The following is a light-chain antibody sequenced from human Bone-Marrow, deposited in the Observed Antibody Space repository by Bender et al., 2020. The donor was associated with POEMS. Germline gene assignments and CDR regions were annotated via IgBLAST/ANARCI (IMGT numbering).Light chain of an antibody. CDR2: TNN. CDR1: GSNIGGYP. V-gene: IGLV1-44*01. J-gene: IGLJ2*01. CDR3: CSYAGSATSPVV. Sequence: QSVLTQPPSVSGTPGQRVTISCSGSGSNIGGYPVNWYQQLPGTAPRLLIYTNNERPSGVPDRFSGSKSGTSASLAITGLQAEDEADYYCCSYAGSATSPVVFGGGTKLIVL.